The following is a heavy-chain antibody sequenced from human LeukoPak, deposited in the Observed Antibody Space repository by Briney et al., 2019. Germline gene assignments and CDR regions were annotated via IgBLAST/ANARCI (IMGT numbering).Heavy chain of an antibody. CDR2: IWYDGSNK. CDR1: GFTFSSYG. J-gene: IGHJ3*02. D-gene: IGHD3-10*01. V-gene: IGHV3-33*01. CDR3: ARISRTYGSGSYIDDAFDI. Sequence: GRSLRLSCAASGFTFSSYGMHWVRQAPGKGLEGVAVIWYDGSNKYYADSVKGRFTISRDNSKNTLYLQMNSLRAEDTAVYYCARISRTYGSGSYIDDAFDIWGQGTMVTVSS.